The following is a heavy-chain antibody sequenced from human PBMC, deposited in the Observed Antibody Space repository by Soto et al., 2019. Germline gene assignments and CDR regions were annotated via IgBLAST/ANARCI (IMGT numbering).Heavy chain of an antibody. V-gene: IGHV3-23*01. J-gene: IGHJ4*02. Sequence: EVQLLESGGGLVQPGGSLRLSCAASGFTFSSYAMSWVRQAPGKGLEWVSAISGSGGGTYYADSVKGRFTISRDNSKNTLYLQMNSLRAEDTAVYYCAGYYYGSGSYPDYWGQGTLVTVSS. CDR3: AGYYYGSGSYPDY. D-gene: IGHD3-10*01. CDR1: GFTFSSYA. CDR2: ISGSGGGT.